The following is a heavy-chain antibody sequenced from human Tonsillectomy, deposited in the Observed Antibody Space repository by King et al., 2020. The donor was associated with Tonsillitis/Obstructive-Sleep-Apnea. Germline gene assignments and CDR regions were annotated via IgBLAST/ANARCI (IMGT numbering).Heavy chain of an antibody. D-gene: IGHD1-26*01. CDR3: AKDQLNWELGSDAFDI. V-gene: IGHV3-23*04. CDR1: GFTFSSYA. Sequence: VQLVESGGGLVQPGGSLRLSCAASGFTFSSYAMSWVRQAPGKGLEWVSGISGGGGRTYYADYVKGRFTISRDNSKNTLFLQMNSLRAEDTAVYYCAKDQLNWELGSDAFDIWGQGTMVTVSS. CDR2: ISGGGGRT. J-gene: IGHJ3*02.